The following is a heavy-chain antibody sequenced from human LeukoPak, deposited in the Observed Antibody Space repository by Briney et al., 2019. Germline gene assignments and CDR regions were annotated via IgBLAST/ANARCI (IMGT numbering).Heavy chain of an antibody. J-gene: IGHJ4*02. D-gene: IGHD1-1*01. CDR1: GFTLSDYS. CDR2: IGISGGTT. Sequence: GGSLTLSCAASGFTLSDYSMNWVRQAPGKGLEWISYIGISGGTTKYADSVKGRFTISGDNAKNSLYLQMNSLRVEDTAVYYCARDHNYVFDNWGQGTLVTVS. CDR3: ARDHNYVFDN. V-gene: IGHV3-48*04.